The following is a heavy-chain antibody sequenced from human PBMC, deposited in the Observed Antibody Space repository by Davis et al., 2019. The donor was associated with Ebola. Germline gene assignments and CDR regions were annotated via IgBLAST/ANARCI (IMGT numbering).Heavy chain of an antibody. V-gene: IGHV3-23*01. D-gene: IGHD1-26*01. CDR3: ARDGGSFRGYGMDV. Sequence: PGGSLRLSCAASGFTFSSYAMSWVRQAPGKGLEWVSAISGSGGSTYYADSLKGRFTISRDNSKNTLYLQMNSLRAEDTAVYYCARDGGSFRGYGMDVWGQGTTVTVSS. J-gene: IGHJ6*02. CDR1: GFTFSSYA. CDR2: ISGSGGST.